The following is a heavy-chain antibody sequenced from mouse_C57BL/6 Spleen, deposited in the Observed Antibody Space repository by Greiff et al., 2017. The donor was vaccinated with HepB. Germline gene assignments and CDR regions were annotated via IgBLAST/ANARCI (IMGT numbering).Heavy chain of an antibody. J-gene: IGHJ3*01. CDR2: INPSNGGT. D-gene: IGHD2-3*01. Sequence: VKLQQPGTELVKPGASVKLSCKASGYTFTSYWMHWVKQRPGQGLEWIGNINPSNGGTNYNEKFKSKATLTVDKSSSTAYMQLSSLTSEDSAVYYCARSGSGYYWFAYWGQGTLVTVSA. CDR1: GYTFTSYW. CDR3: ARSGSGYYWFAY. V-gene: IGHV1-53*01.